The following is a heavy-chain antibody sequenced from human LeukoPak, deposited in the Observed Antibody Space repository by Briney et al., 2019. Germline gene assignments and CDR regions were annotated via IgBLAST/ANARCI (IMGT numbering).Heavy chain of an antibody. CDR1: GYTFTSYG. CDR2: ISAYNGNT. V-gene: IGHV1-18*01. Sequence: GASAKVSCKASGYTFTSYGISWVRQAPGQGLEWMGWISAYNGNTNYAQKVQGRVTMTTDTSTSTAYMELRSLRSDDTAVYYCARSSSVVPAVIAGGYWGQGTLVTVSS. D-gene: IGHD2-2*01. J-gene: IGHJ4*02. CDR3: ARSSSVVPAVIAGGY.